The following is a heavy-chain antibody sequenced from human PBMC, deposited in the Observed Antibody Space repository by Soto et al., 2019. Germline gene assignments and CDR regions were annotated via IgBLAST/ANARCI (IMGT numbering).Heavy chain of an antibody. D-gene: IGHD1-26*01. CDR1: GGSISSYY. V-gene: IGHV4-59*01. CDR3: ARDMGGADSGSYYGMGYYYYGMDV. Sequence: SETLSLTCTVSGGSISSYYWSWIRQPPVKGLEWIGYIYYSGSTNYNPSLKSRVTISVDTSKNQFSLKLSSVTAADTAVYYCARDMGGADSGSYYGMGYYYYGMDVWGQGTTLTVSS. CDR2: IYYSGST. J-gene: IGHJ6*02.